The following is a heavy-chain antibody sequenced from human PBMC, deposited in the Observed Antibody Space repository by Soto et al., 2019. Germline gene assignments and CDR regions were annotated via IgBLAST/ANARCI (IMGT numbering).Heavy chain of an antibody. J-gene: IGHJ4*02. V-gene: IGHV1-69*13. CDR1: GGTFSSYA. CDR3: AREGLGYCSGGSCYTPFDY. CDR2: IIPIFGTA. Sequence: GASVKVSCKASGGTFSSYAISWVRQAPGQGLEWMGGIIPIFGTANYAQKFQGRVTITADESTSTAYMELSSLRSEDTAVYYCAREGLGYCSGGSCYTPFDYWGQGTLVAVSS. D-gene: IGHD2-15*01.